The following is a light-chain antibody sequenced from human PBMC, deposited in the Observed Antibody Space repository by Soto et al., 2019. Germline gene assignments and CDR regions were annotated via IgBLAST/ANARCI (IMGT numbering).Light chain of an antibody. CDR2: AAS. Sequence: DIQMTQSPSSLSASVGDRVTITCRASQGISDYLAWYQQKPGRVPKLLIYAASTLQSGVPSRFSVSGSGTDFTLTITSLQPEDVATYYCQKYNSAPHTFGQGTKLEIK. J-gene: IGKJ2*01. V-gene: IGKV1-27*01. CDR1: QGISDY. CDR3: QKYNSAPHT.